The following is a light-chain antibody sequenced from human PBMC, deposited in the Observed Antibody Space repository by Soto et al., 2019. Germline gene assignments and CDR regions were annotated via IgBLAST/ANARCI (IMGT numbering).Light chain of an antibody. J-gene: IGKJ1*01. V-gene: IGKV1-5*01. CDR3: QQYNSYWT. CDR1: QSISSW. CDR2: DAS. Sequence: DIQMTQSPSTLSASVGDRVTITCRASQSISSWLAWYQQKPGKAPKLLIYDASSLESGVPSRFSGSGSGTEFTLTISSLQPDDFATYYCQQYNSYWTSGQGTKGEIK.